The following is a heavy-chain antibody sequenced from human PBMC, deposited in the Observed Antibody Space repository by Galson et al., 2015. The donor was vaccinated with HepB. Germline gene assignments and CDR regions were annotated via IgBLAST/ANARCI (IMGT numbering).Heavy chain of an antibody. D-gene: IGHD3-22*01. J-gene: IGHJ4*02. CDR1: GFTFSSYS. V-gene: IGHV3-21*01. CDR3: ARDFPPSGYYKNFDY. CDR2: ISSSSSYI. Sequence: SLRLSCAASGFTFSSYSMNWVRQAPGKGLEWVSSISSSSSYIYYADSVKGRFTISRDNAKNSLYLQMNSLRAEDTAVYYCARDFPPSGYYKNFDYWGQGTLVTVSS.